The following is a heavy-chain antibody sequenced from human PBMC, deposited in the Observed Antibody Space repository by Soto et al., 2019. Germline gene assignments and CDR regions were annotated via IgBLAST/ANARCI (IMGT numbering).Heavy chain of an antibody. CDR3: VLADYYDSSGPYYGMDV. CDR1: GYTFTGYY. Sequence: ASVKVSCKASGYTFTGYYMHWVRQAPGQGLEWMGWINPNSGGTNYAQKFQGWVTMTRDTSISTAYMELSRLRSDDTAVYYCVLADYYDSSGPYYGMDVWGQGTTVTVSS. CDR2: INPNSGGT. V-gene: IGHV1-2*04. J-gene: IGHJ6*02. D-gene: IGHD3-22*01.